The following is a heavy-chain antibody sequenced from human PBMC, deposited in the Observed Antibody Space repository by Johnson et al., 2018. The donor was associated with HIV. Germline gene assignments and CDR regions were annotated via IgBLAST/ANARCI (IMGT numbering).Heavy chain of an antibody. CDR2: ISYDGSNK. CDR1: GFIFSSYD. D-gene: IGHD6-19*01. CDR3: AKDAGIAVAEGAFDI. Sequence: QVQLVESGGGLVQPGGSLRLSCAASGFIFSSYDMHWVRQAPGKGLEWVAVISYDGSNKYYADSVKGRFTISRDNSKNTLYLQMSSLRTEDTAVYYCAKDAGIAVAEGAFDIWGQGTMVTVSS. J-gene: IGHJ3*02. V-gene: IGHV3-30*18.